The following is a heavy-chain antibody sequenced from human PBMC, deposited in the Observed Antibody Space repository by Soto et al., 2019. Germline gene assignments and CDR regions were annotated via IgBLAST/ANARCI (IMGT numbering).Heavy chain of an antibody. D-gene: IGHD3-16*01. J-gene: IGHJ4*02. V-gene: IGHV3-15*01. Sequence: EVQLVESGGGLVKPGGSLRLSCAASGFTFGHVWISWVRQAPGKGLEWVGRIKSKTDGGTSDYAAPVTGRFTISRDDSNNTLYLQMNSLKAEDTAVYYCATGSSLGAPRWCQGTLVTVSS. CDR3: ATGSSLGAPR. CDR1: GFTFGHVW. CDR2: IKSKTDGGTS.